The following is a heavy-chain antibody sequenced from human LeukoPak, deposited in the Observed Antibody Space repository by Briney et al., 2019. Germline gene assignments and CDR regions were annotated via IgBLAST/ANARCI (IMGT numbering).Heavy chain of an antibody. CDR2: INHSGST. Sequence: SETLSLTCAVYGGSFSGYYWSWIRQPPGKGLEWIGEINHSGSTNYNPSLKSRVTISVDTSKNQFSLKLSSVTAADTAVYYCARVSFMYDILTGYYTGDAFDIWGQGTMVTVSS. CDR1: GGSFSGYY. J-gene: IGHJ3*02. CDR3: ARVSFMYDILTGYYTGDAFDI. V-gene: IGHV4-34*01. D-gene: IGHD3-9*01.